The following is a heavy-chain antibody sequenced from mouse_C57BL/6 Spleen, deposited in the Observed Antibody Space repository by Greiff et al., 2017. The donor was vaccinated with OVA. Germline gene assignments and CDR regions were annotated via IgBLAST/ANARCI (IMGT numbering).Heavy chain of an antibody. Sequence: EVQVVESEGGLVQPGSSMKLSCTASGFTFSDYYMAWVRQVPEKGLEWVANINYDGSSTYYLDSLKSRFIISRDNAKNILYLQMSSLKSEDTATYYCAREGITTGVDYWGKGTTLTVSS. V-gene: IGHV5-16*01. CDR3: AREGITTGVDY. CDR1: GFTFSDYY. D-gene: IGHD1-2*01. J-gene: IGHJ2*01. CDR2: INYDGSST.